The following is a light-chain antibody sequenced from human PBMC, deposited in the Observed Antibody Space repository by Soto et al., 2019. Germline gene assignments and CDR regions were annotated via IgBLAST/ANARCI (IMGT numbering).Light chain of an antibody. CDR3: QQYNSLLT. CDR2: KAS. J-gene: IGKJ4*01. CDR1: QSISSW. Sequence: DIQMTQSPSTLSASVGVRVTITCRASQSISSWLAWYQQKPGKAPKLLIYKASSLESGVPSRFSGSGSGTEFTLTISSLQPDDFATDYCQQYNSLLTFGGGTKVDIK. V-gene: IGKV1-5*03.